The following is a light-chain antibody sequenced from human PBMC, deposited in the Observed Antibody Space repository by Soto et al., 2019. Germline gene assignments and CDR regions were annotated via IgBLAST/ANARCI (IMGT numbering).Light chain of an antibody. CDR1: QSVSSSS. J-gene: IGKJ1*01. CDR2: DAS. CDR3: QQYGGSPRP. Sequence: EIVMTQSPATLAGSPGERATLSCRASQSVSSSSLAWYQQKRGQAPRLLIHDASSRATGIPDRFSGSGSGTDFTLTISRLEPEDFAVYYCQQYGGSPRPFGQGTKVDIK. V-gene: IGKV3-20*01.